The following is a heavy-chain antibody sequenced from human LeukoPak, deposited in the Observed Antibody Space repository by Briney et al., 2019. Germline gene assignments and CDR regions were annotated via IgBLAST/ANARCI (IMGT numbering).Heavy chain of an antibody. Sequence: QPGGSLRLSCAASGLTFGSYAMTWVRQAPGKGLEWVSAISDSGGSTYYADSVKGRFTISRDNSKNTLYLQMNSLRAEDTAVYYCAKGFTPDYWGQGTLVTVSS. CDR3: AKGFTPDY. V-gene: IGHV3-23*01. J-gene: IGHJ4*02. CDR1: GLTFGSYA. CDR2: ISDSGGST. D-gene: IGHD2-15*01.